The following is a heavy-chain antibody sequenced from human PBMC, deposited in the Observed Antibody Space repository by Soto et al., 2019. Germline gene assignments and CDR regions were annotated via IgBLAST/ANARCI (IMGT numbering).Heavy chain of an antibody. V-gene: IGHV4-59*08. Sequence: SETLSLTCTVSGGSISSYYWSWIRQPPGKGLEWIGYIYYSGSTNYNPSLKSRVTISVDTSKNQFSLKLSSVTAADTAVYYCARSMFGSGWFDPWGQGTLVTVSS. CDR1: GGSISSYY. CDR3: ARSMFGSGWFDP. J-gene: IGHJ5*02. D-gene: IGHD3-10*01. CDR2: IYYSGST.